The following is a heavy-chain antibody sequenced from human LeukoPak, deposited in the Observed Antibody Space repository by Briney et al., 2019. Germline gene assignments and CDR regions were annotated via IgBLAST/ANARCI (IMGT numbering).Heavy chain of an antibody. V-gene: IGHV3-53*01. CDR3: ARSGTSGYSYVDV. CDR1: GFTVSSNY. Sequence: GGSLRLSCAASGFTVSSNYMSWVRQAPGKGLEWVSIIYSGGSTYYADSVKGRFTISRDNSKNTLYLQMNSLSAEDTAVYYCARSGTSGYSYVDVWGKGTTVTISS. J-gene: IGHJ6*03. D-gene: IGHD1-1*01. CDR2: IYSGGST.